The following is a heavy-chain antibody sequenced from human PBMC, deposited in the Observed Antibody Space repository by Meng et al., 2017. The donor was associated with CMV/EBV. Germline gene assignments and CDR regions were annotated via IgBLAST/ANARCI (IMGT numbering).Heavy chain of an antibody. CDR1: GFIHSNYW. CDR2: MNGGATAK. V-gene: IGHV3-7*01. CDR3: ATSKDSPGND. D-gene: IGHD2/OR15-2a*01. J-gene: IGHJ4*02. Sequence: GESLKISCAASGFIHSNYWMSWVRQAPGKGLEWVANMNGGATAKFYVGSVRGRFTISRDNAMNALYLQMNSLTVEDTAIYYCATSKDSPGNDWGQGTLVTVSS.